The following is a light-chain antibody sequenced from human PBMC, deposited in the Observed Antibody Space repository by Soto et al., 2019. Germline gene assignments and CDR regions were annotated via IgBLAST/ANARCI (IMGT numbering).Light chain of an antibody. CDR2: RAS. CDR3: LQDYNYPQAS. V-gene: IGKV1-6*01. Sequence: AVQITQSPSSLSAFVGDRVTITCRASQGIRKDLGWYQQKPGQAPKVVIYRASNLQSGVPGRFSGSGSGTEFTLTISDLKPEDVATYYCLQDYNYPQASFGQGTKVDIK. J-gene: IGKJ2*01. CDR1: QGIRKD.